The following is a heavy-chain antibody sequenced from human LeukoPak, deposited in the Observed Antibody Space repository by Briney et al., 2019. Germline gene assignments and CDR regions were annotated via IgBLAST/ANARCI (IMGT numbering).Heavy chain of an antibody. CDR1: GGTFSSYA. CDR2: IIPILGIA. D-gene: IGHD4-23*01. Sequence: ASVKVSCKASGGTFSSYAISWVRQAPGQGLEWMGRIIPILGIANYAQKFQGRVTITADKSTSTAYMELRSLRSDDTAVYYCARGLTGNDYWGQGTLVTVSS. V-gene: IGHV1-69*04. J-gene: IGHJ4*02. CDR3: ARGLTGNDY.